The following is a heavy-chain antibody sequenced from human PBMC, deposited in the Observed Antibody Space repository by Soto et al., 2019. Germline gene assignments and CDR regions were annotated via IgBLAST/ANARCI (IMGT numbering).Heavy chain of an antibody. V-gene: IGHV4-61*01. CDR1: GGSISSSSYY. Sequence: SETLSLTCTVSGGSISSSSYYWSWIRQPPGKGLEWIGYIYYSGSTNYNPSLKSRVTISVDTSKNQFSLKLSSVTAADTAVYYCARVWGGAFDIWGQGTMVTVSS. CDR2: IYYSGST. J-gene: IGHJ3*02. D-gene: IGHD3-10*01. CDR3: ARVWGGAFDI.